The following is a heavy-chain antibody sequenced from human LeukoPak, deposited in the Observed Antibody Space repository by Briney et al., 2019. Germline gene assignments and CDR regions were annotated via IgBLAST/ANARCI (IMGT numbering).Heavy chain of an antibody. V-gene: IGHV3-23*01. CDR1: GFTFSNYA. CDR3: AKDSRAYYDILTGYYPMKY. CDR2: ISGSGGTT. Sequence: GGSLRLSCGASGFTFSNYAMNWVRQVPGKGLEWVASISGSGGTTYYTDSVKGRFTISRDNSKNTLYLQMNSLRAEDTAVYYCAKDSRAYYDILTGYYPMKYWGQGTLVTVSS. J-gene: IGHJ4*02. D-gene: IGHD3-9*01.